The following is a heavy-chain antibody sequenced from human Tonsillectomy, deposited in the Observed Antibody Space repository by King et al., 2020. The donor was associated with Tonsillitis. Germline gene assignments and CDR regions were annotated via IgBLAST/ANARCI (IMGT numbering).Heavy chain of an antibody. CDR2: ISSSSSTI. CDR3: ARALYFYDSSGYYSPPLGY. Sequence: VQLVESGGGLVQPGGSLRLSCAASGFTFSSYSMNWVRQAPGKGLEWFSYISSSSSTIYYADSVKGRFTVSRDNARNSLYLQMNSLRDEDTAVYYCARALYFYDSSGYYSPPLGYWGQGTLVTVSS. V-gene: IGHV3-48*02. D-gene: IGHD3-22*01. J-gene: IGHJ4*02. CDR1: GFTFSSYS.